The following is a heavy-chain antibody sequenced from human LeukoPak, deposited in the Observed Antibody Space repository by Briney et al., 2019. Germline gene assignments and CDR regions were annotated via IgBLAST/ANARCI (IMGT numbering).Heavy chain of an antibody. V-gene: IGHV3-66*02. CDR2: IYSGGST. CDR1: GFTVSSNY. CDR3: ARFPHYYDSSGYSHGEDAFDI. J-gene: IGHJ3*02. D-gene: IGHD3-22*01. Sequence: TGGSLRLSCAASGFTVSSNYMSWVRQAPGKGLEWVSVIYSGGSTYYADSVKGRFTISRDNSKNTLYLQMNSLRAEDTAVYYCARFPHYYDSSGYSHGEDAFDIWGQGTMVTVSS.